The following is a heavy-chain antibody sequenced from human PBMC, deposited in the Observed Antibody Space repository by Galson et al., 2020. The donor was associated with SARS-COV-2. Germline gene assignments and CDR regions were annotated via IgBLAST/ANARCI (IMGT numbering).Heavy chain of an antibody. D-gene: IGHD6-19*01. CDR2: IDWDHDE. V-gene: IGHV2-70*11. Sequence: EFGPTLVKPTQTLTLTCTLSGFSLSTSGMCVNWIRQPPGKALEWLARIDWDHDEYYTTSLKTRLTISKDTSKNQVVLTMTNMDPVDTATYYCARIDSSGCRGNYWGQGTLVTVSS. CDR3: ARIDSSGCRGNY. J-gene: IGHJ4*02. CDR1: GFSLSTSGMC.